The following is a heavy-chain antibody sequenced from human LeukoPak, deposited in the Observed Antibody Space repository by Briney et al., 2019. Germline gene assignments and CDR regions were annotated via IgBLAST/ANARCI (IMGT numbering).Heavy chain of an antibody. V-gene: IGHV3-23*01. Sequence: GGSLRLSCAASGFTFSSYAMSWVRQAPGKGLEWVSAISGSGGSTYYADSVKGRFTISRDNSKNTLYLQMNILRVEDTAVYFCAKSEGTQWELAGAFDVWGQGTMVTVSS. CDR3: AKSEGTQWELAGAFDV. CDR1: GFTFSSYA. D-gene: IGHD3-10*01. J-gene: IGHJ3*01. CDR2: ISGSGGST.